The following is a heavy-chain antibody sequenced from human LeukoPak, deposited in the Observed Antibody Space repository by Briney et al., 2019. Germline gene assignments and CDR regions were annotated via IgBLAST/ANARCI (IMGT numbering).Heavy chain of an antibody. CDR1: GFTFSSYW. CDR3: AKDQNSLRFDY. CDR2: IWNDGTNK. Sequence: GGSLRLSCAASGFTFSSYWMSWVRQAPGKGLEWVAVIWNDGTNKYYADSVKGRFTISRDNAKNTVYLQMNSLRAEDTAVYFCAKDQNSLRFDYWGQGTLVTVSS. J-gene: IGHJ4*02. D-gene: IGHD2/OR15-2a*01. V-gene: IGHV3-30*02.